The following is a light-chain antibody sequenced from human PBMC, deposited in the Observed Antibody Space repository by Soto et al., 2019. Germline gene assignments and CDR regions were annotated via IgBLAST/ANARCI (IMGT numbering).Light chain of an antibody. CDR3: QSYDSSLSVV. V-gene: IGLV1-40*01. J-gene: IGLJ2*01. CDR1: SSNIWAGYD. CDR2: GNN. Sequence: QSVLTQPPSVSGAPGQRVTISCTGSSSNIWAGYDVHWYQQFPGTAPKLLIYGNNNRPSGVPDRFSGSKSGTSASLAITGLQAEDEADYYCQSYDSSLSVVFGGGTKLTVL.